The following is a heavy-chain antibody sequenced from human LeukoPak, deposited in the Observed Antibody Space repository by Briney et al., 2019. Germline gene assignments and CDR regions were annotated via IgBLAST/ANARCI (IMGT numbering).Heavy chain of an antibody. CDR2: IYHSGST. J-gene: IGHJ5*02. CDR1: GFTFSSYSM. V-gene: IGHV4-4*02. D-gene: IGHD3-22*01. CDR3: ARDYYDSSGYPNWFDP. Sequence: GSLRLSCAASGFTFSSYSMNWVRQAPGKGLEWIGEIYHSGSTNYNPSLKSRVTISVDTSKNQLSLKLSSVTAADTAVYYCARDYYDSSGYPNWFDPWGQGTLVTVSS.